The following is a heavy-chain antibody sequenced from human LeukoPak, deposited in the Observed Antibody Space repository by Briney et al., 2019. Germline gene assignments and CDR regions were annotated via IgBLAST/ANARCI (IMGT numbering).Heavy chain of an antibody. D-gene: IGHD3-10*01. CDR2: IYYSGST. CDR1: GGSLSGYY. CDR3: ARNVLLWFGELGNWFDP. V-gene: IGHV4-59*01. Sequence: TSETLSLTCAVYGGSLSGYYWSWIRQPPGKGLEWIGYIYYSGSTNYNPSLKSRVTISVDTSKNQFSLKRSSVTAADTAVYYCARNVLLWFGELGNWFDPWGQGTLVTVSS. J-gene: IGHJ5*02.